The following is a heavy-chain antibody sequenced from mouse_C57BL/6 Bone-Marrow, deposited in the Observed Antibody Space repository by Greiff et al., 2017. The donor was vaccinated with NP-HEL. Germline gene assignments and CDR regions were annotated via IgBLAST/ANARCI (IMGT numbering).Heavy chain of an antibody. D-gene: IGHD1-1*01. CDR3: PRTTVVAGYWYFDV. V-gene: IGHV1-64*01. Sequence: QVQLQQPGAELVKPGASVKLSCKASGYTFTSYWMHWVKQRPGQGLEWIGMIHPNSGSTNYNEKFKSKATLTVDKSSSTAYMQLSSLTSEDSAVYYCPRTTVVAGYWYFDVWGTGTTVTVSS. CDR2: IHPNSGST. J-gene: IGHJ1*03. CDR1: GYTFTSYW.